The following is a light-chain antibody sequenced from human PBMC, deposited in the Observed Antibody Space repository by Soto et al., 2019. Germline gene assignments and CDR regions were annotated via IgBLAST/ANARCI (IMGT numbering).Light chain of an antibody. V-gene: IGKV2-30*02. CDR2: EVS. J-gene: IGKJ1*01. CDR1: QSLIHSDGNTY. Sequence: VVMTQSPLSLPVTLGQPASISCRSSQSLIHSDGNTYLSWFQQRPGQSPRRLIYEVSDRDSGVPDRFSGSGSGTDFTLKISRVEAEDVGVYYCMQGTHWPWTFGQVTEVEIK. CDR3: MQGTHWPWT.